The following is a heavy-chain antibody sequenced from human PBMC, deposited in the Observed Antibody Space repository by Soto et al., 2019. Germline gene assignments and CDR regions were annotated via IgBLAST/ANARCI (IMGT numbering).Heavy chain of an antibody. CDR3: ARHEAYRSVTSLDY. J-gene: IGHJ4*02. V-gene: IGHV4-61*01. Sequence: PSETLSLTCTVSGGSVSSGSCYWSWIRQPPGKGLEWIGSIYYSGSTNYNPSLKSRVTISVDTSKDQFSLRLSSVTAADTAVYYCARHEAYRSVTSLDYWVQGTLVTVCS. D-gene: IGHD3-10*01. CDR1: GGSVSSGSCY. CDR2: IYYSGST.